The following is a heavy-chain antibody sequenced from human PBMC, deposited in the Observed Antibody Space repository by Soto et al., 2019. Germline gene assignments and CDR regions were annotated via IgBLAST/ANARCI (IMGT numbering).Heavy chain of an antibody. CDR2: IWYDGSNK. CDR3: ARGELPSLRYDSSDIDY. CDR1: GFTFSSYG. Sequence: GGSLRLSCAASGFTFSSYGMHWVRQAPGKGLEWVAVIWYDGSNKYYADSVKGRFTISRDNSKNTLYLQMNSLRAEDTAVYYCARGELPSLRYDSSDIDYWGQGTLVTVSS. D-gene: IGHD3-22*01. J-gene: IGHJ4*02. V-gene: IGHV3-33*01.